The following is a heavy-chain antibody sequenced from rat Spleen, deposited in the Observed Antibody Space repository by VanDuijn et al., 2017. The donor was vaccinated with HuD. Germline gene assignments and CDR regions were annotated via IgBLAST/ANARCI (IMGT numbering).Heavy chain of an antibody. J-gene: IGHJ3*01. Sequence: QVQLKESGPGLVQPSQTLSLTCTVSGFSLTSNGVSWVRQPPGKGLEWIAAISSNGSTFYNSALTSRLSISRDTSKSQVFLKINSLQSEDTALYFCSRDEYRYNWGFGYWGQGTLVTVSS. V-gene: IGHV2S12*01. CDR3: SRDEYRYNWGFGY. CDR1: GFSLTSNG. D-gene: IGHD1-5*01. CDR2: ISSNGST.